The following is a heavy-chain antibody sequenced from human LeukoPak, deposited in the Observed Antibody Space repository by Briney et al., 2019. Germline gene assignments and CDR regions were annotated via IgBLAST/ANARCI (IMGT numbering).Heavy chain of an antibody. V-gene: IGHV3-23*01. CDR1: GFTFSSYA. D-gene: IGHD5-18*01. CDR2: ISGSGGST. J-gene: IGHJ6*03. Sequence: PGGSLRLSCAASGFTFSSYAMSWVRQAPGKGLEWVSAISGSGGSTYYADSVKGRFTISRDNSKDTLYLQMNSLRAEDTAVYYCAKDSSYGYYYYMDVWGKGTTVTVSS. CDR3: AKDSSYGYYYYMDV.